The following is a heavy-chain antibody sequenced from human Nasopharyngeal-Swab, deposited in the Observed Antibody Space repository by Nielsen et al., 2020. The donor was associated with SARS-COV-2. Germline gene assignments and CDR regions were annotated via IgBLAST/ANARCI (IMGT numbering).Heavy chain of an antibody. D-gene: IGHD3-16*01. CDR3: ARTTHYDYVWGSHRPPNYFDY. V-gene: IGHV4-39*01. CDR2: IYYSGIT. Sequence: SETLSLTCSVSCDSITNTAYYWGWIRQPPGKGLEWIANIYYSGITYNNPSLKSRVTISVDTSKNKLSLRLRSVTTADTAVYYCARTTHYDYVWGSHRPPNYFDYWGQGTLVTVSS. CDR1: CDSITNTAYY. J-gene: IGHJ4*02.